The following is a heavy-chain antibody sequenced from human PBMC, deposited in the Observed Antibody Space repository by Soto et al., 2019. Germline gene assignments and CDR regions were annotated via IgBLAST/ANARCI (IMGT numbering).Heavy chain of an antibody. CDR2: TFYRSKWYN. CDR1: GDSVSNNRAA. D-gene: IGHD3-16*01. J-gene: IGHJ4*02. V-gene: IGHV6-1*01. CDR3: AGYAYDHHFV. Sequence: PSQTLSLTCAISGDSVSNNRAAWNWIRQSPSRGLEWLGRTFYRSKWYNDYAVSVKSRISINPDTSKNQFSLQLNSVTPEDTAVYYCAGYAYDHHFVWGQGTLVTVSS.